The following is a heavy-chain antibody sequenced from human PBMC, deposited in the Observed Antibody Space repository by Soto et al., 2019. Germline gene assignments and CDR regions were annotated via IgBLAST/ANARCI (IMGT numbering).Heavy chain of an antibody. CDR2: INAGNGNT. V-gene: IGHV1-3*01. CDR3: LGPTGTGGMDV. J-gene: IGHJ6*02. CDR1: GYTFTSYA. Sequence: QVQLVQSGAEVKKPGASVKVSCKASGYTFTSYAMHWVRQAPGQRLEWMGWINAGNGNTKYSQKVQGRVTITRDTSASTDYMELSSLRSEDTAVYYCLGPTGTGGMDVWGQGTTVTVSS. D-gene: IGHD1-1*01.